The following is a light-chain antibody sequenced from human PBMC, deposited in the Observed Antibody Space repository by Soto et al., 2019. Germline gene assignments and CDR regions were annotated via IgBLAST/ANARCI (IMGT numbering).Light chain of an antibody. CDR3: HQLNSYPQT. CDR2: AAS. J-gene: IGKJ1*01. V-gene: IGKV1-9*01. Sequence: DIQMTQSPSSLSASIGDRVTITCRASQSISSYLNWYQQKPGKAPNLLIYAASTLQSGVPSRFSGSGSGTEFTLTISSLRPEDFATYYCHQLNSYPQTFGQGTKVDIK. CDR1: QSISSY.